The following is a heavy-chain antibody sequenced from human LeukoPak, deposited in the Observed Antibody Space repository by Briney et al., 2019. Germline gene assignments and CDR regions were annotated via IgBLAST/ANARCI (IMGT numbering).Heavy chain of an antibody. CDR3: MKPHGSGSYYANWFDP. CDR2: ISSNGGST. J-gene: IGHJ5*02. V-gene: IGHV3-64D*06. CDR1: GFTFSSYA. Sequence: GGSLRLSCSASGFTFSSYAMHWVRQAPGKGLEYVSAISSNGGSTYYADSVKGRFTISRDNSKNTLYLQMSSLRAEDTAVYYCMKPHGSGSYYANWFDPWGQGTLVTVSS. D-gene: IGHD3-10*01.